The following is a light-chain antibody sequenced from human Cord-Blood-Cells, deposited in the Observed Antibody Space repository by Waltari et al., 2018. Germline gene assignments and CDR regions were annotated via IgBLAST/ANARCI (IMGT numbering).Light chain of an antibody. CDR1: ALPKQY. CDR3: QSADSSGTWV. J-gene: IGLJ3*02. V-gene: IGLV3-25*03. CDR2: KDS. Sequence: SYELTQPPSVSVSPGQTARITCSGDALPKQYAYWYQQKPGQAPLLVINKDSERPSGIPQRFSGSSSGTTVTLTISGVQAEDEADYYCQSADSSGTWVFGGGTKLTVL.